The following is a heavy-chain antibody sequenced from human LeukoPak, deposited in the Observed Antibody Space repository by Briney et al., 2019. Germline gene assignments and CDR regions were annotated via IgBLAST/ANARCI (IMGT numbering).Heavy chain of an antibody. D-gene: IGHD6-6*01. CDR3: AKVMTARPDY. CDR2: ITASGGST. CDR1: GCTLSSYA. J-gene: IGHJ4*02. Sequence: GGYLRLSCAASGCTLSSYAEIWVREAPGKGLEWASAITASGGSTYYADAVKGRFTISRDNSKNTLYLQMNSLRAGDTAVYYCAKVMTARPDYWGQGTLVTVSS. V-gene: IGHV3-23*01.